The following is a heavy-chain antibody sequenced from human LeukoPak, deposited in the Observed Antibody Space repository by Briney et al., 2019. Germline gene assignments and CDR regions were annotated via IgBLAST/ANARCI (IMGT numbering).Heavy chain of an antibody. Sequence: SRVRQPPGKGLEWIGYIYYSGSTYYNPSLKSRVTISVDTSKNQFSLKLSSVTAADTAVYYCARKDNIWFDYWGQGTLVTVSS. D-gene: IGHD1-1*01. J-gene: IGHJ4*02. CDR3: ARKDNIWFDY. V-gene: IGHV4-30-4*08. CDR2: IYYSGST.